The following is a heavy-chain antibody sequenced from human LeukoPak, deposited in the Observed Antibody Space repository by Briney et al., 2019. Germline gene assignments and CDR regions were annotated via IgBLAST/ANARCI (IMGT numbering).Heavy chain of an antibody. D-gene: IGHD3-10*01. Sequence: ASVKVSCKASGYTFTSYGISWVRQAPGQGLEWMGWISAYNGNTNCAQKLQGRVTMTTDTSTSTAYMELRSLRSDDTAVYYCARERGVGYGSGTFGYYGMDVWGQGTTVTVSS. V-gene: IGHV1-18*01. J-gene: IGHJ6*02. CDR2: ISAYNGNT. CDR3: ARERGVGYGSGTFGYYGMDV. CDR1: GYTFTSYG.